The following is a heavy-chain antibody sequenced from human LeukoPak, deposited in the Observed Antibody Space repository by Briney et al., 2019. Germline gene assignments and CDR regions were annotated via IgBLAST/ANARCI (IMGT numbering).Heavy chain of an antibody. D-gene: IGHD1-26*01. J-gene: IGHJ5*02. CDR2: INPSSGGT. CDR3: ARQSGTTAKEVNWFDP. CDR1: GYAFTGQY. V-gene: IGHV1-2*02. Sequence: ASLEVSCKASGYAFTGQYIHWVRQAPGQGLEWMGWINPSSGGTNIAQKFQGRLTMTRDTSISTAYMELSSLTSDDTAVYSCARQSGTTAKEVNWFDPWGQGTLVTVSS.